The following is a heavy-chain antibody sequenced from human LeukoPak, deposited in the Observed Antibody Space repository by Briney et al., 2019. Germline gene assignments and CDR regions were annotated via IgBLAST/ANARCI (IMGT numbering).Heavy chain of an antibody. CDR1: GGSSSSHY. J-gene: IGHJ4*02. D-gene: IGHD5-12*01. CDR2: MYTSGST. CDR3: ARARGYDYDY. Sequence: SETLSFTCSVSGGSSSSHYWSWIRQPAGKGLERIGRMYTSGSTNYNPSLRSRVTMSLDTSKNQFSLKLSSVTAADTAVYYCARARGYDYDYWGQGTLVTVSS. V-gene: IGHV4-4*07.